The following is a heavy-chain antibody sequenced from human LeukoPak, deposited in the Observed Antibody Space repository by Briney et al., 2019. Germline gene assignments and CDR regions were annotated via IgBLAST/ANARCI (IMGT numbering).Heavy chain of an antibody. J-gene: IGHJ4*02. V-gene: IGHV3-74*01. Sequence: GGSLRLSCAASGFTFSDFWMHWVRQAPGKGLVWVSRINSGGTVTNYADSVKGRLTISRDNAKNTLYLQMNSLRAEDTAVYYCAMSPYDSSGYYYFWGQGTLVTVSS. CDR2: INSGGTVT. CDR3: AMSPYDSSGYYYF. CDR1: GFTFSDFW. D-gene: IGHD3-22*01.